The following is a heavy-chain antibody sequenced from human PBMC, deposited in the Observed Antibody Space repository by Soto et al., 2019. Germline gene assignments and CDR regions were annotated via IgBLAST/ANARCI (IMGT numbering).Heavy chain of an antibody. Sequence: QVQLQESGPGLVKPSETLSLTCTVSGGSISSYYWSWIRQPPGKGLEWIGNIYYSGSTNYNPSLKSRVTISVDTSNNQSSRKPMSVTAANPTVYYSAGLPWSDYGGIFDPWGQGTLVTVSS. CDR3: AGLPWSDYGGIFDP. D-gene: IGHD4-17*01. CDR2: IYYSGST. J-gene: IGHJ5*02. CDR1: GGSISSYY. V-gene: IGHV4-59*01.